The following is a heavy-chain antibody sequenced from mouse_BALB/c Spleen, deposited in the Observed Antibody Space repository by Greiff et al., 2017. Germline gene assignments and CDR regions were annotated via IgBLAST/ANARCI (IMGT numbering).Heavy chain of an antibody. D-gene: IGHD1-2*01. CDR1: GFTFSSFG. V-gene: IGHV5-17*02. CDR3: ARGYYGYYAMDY. J-gene: IGHJ4*01. CDR2: ISSGSSTI. Sequence: EVQRVESGGGLVQPGGSRKLSCAASGFTFSSFGMHWVRQAPEKGLEWVAYISSGSSTIYYADTVKGRFTISRDNPKNTLFLQMTSLRSEDTAMYYCARGYYGYYAMDYWGQGTSVTVSS.